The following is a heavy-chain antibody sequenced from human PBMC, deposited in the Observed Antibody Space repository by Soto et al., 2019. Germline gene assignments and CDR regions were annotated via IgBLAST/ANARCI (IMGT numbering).Heavy chain of an antibody. Sequence: QVQLVQSGAEVKKPGASVKVSCKASGYTFTSYGISWVRQAPGQGLEWMGWIGAYNGNTNYAQKLQGRVTMTTDTSTSTAYMELRSLRSDDTAVYYCARDIVLANYYYYGMDVWGQGTTVTVSS. V-gene: IGHV1-18*01. CDR2: IGAYNGNT. CDR3: ARDIVLANYYYYGMDV. CDR1: GYTFTSYG. D-gene: IGHD2-8*01. J-gene: IGHJ6*02.